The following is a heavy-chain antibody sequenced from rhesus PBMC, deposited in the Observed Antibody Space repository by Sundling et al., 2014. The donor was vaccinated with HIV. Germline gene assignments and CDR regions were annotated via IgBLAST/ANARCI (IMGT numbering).Heavy chain of an antibody. Sequence: QVQLQESGPGLVKPSETLSLTCAVSGGSISGDYYWTWIRQSPGRGLEWIGNIYGRSGSTYYNPSLKSRVTISTDTSENQFSLKLTSVTAADTAVYYCARRRDYGSSFDYWGRGVLVIVSS. CDR3: ARRRDYGSSFDY. J-gene: IGHJ4*01. V-gene: IGHV4-165*01. D-gene: IGHD4-29*01. CDR1: GGSISGDYY. CDR2: IYGRSGST.